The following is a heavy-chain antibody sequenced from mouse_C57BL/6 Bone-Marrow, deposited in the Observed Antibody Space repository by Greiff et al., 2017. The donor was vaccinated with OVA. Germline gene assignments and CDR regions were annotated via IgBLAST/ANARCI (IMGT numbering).Heavy chain of an antibody. Sequence: EVMLVESGGGLVQSGRSLRLSCATSGFTFSDFYMEWVRQAPGKGLEWIAASRNKANDYTTEYSASVKGRFIVSRDTSQSILYLQMNALRAEDTAIYYCARDAYYYGSSSYWYFDVWGTGTTVTVSS. J-gene: IGHJ1*03. CDR3: ARDAYYYGSSSYWYFDV. CDR2: SRNKANDYTT. D-gene: IGHD1-1*01. V-gene: IGHV7-1*01. CDR1: GFTFSDFY.